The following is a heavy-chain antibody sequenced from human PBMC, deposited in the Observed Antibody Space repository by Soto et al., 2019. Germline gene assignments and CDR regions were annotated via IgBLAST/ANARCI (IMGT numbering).Heavy chain of an antibody. J-gene: IGHJ4*02. CDR1: GGSISSGGYS. CDR2: IYHSGST. D-gene: IGHD3-16*02. CDR3: ASNKYYDYVWGIYPVH. V-gene: IGHV4-30-2*01. Sequence: QLQLQESGSGLVKPSQTLSLTCAVSGGSISSGGYSWSWIRQPPGKGLEWIGYIYHSGSTYYNPSLKSRVTISVDRSKNQFSLKLSSVTAADTAVYYCASNKYYDYVWGIYPVHWGQGTLVTVSS.